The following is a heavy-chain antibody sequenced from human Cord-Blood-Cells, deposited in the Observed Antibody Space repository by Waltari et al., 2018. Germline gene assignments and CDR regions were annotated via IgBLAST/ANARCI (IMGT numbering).Heavy chain of an antibody. Sequence: QVQLVQSGAEVKKPGASVKVSCKASGYTFTSYDINWVRQATGQRLGWMGWMNPNSGNTGYAQKFQGRVTMTRNTSISTAYMELSSLRSEDTAVYYCARGRRLVGDADAFDIWGQGTMVTVSS. J-gene: IGHJ3*02. CDR1: GYTFTSYD. D-gene: IGHD3-16*01. CDR2: MNPNSGNT. CDR3: ARGRRLVGDADAFDI. V-gene: IGHV1-8*01.